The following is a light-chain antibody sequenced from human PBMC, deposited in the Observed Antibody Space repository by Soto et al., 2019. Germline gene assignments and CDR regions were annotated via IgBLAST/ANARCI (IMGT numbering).Light chain of an antibody. CDR3: QEIYITPRWT. CDR2: AAS. V-gene: IGKV1-39*01. Sequence: DIQMTQSPSSLSASVGDRVTITCRASQSISSYLNWYQQKPGKAPKLLIYAASTLQSGVPSRFSGSGSWTDFTLTISSLQPEDFATYYCQEIYITPRWTVGQVTKV. J-gene: IGKJ1*01. CDR1: QSISSY.